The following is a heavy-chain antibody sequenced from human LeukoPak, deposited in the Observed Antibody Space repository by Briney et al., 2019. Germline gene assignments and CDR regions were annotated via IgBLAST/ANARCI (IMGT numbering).Heavy chain of an antibody. CDR1: GFTFSSYS. J-gene: IGHJ4*02. CDR2: ISSSGSTI. V-gene: IGHV3-48*04. CDR3: ARVPGLNSFFDY. Sequence: GGSLRLSCAASGFTFSSYSMNWVRQAPGKGLEWVSSISSSGSTIYCADSVKGRFTISRDNAKNSLYLQMNSLRAEDTAVYYCARVPGLNSFFDYWGQGTLVTVSS. D-gene: IGHD3/OR15-3a*01.